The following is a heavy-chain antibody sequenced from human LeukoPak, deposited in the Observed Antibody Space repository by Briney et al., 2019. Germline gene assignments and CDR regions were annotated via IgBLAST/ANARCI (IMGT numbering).Heavy chain of an antibody. V-gene: IGHV4-59*01. CDR3: ANPDDYSSGWYPFDY. CDR2: IYYSGST. J-gene: IGHJ4*02. CDR1: GGSISSYY. D-gene: IGHD6-19*01. Sequence: SETLSLTCTVSGGSISSYYWSWIRQPPGKGLEWIGYIYYSGSTNYNPSLKSRVTISVDTSKNQFSLKLSSVTAADTAVYYCANPDDYSSGWYPFDYWGQGTLVTVSS.